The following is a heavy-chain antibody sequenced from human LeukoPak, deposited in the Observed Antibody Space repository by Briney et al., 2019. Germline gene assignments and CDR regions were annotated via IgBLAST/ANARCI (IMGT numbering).Heavy chain of an antibody. CDR3: ARGLVRVSYYPLDWFDP. J-gene: IGHJ5*02. D-gene: IGHD3-22*01. Sequence: SQTLSLTCTVSGGSISSGGCYWSWIRQHPGKGLEWIGYIYYSGSTYYNPSLKSRVTISVDTSKNQFSLKLSSVTAADTAVYYCARGLVRVSYYPLDWFDPWGQGTLVTVSS. CDR2: IYYSGST. V-gene: IGHV4-31*03. CDR1: GGSISSGGCY.